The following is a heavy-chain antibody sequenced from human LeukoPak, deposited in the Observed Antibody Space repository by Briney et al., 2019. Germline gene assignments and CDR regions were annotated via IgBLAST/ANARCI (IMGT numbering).Heavy chain of an antibody. CDR1: GFTVSSNY. CDR2: IYSGGST. CDR3: ARDAMSPYYYDSSGSFRLYYYYYGMGV. V-gene: IGHV3-53*01. J-gene: IGHJ6*02. Sequence: GGSLRLSCAASGFTVSSNYMSWVRQAPGKGLEWVSVIYSGGSTYYADSVKGRFTISRDNSKNTLYLQMNGLRAEDTAVYYCARDAMSPYYYDSSGSFRLYYYYYGMGVWGQGTTVTVSS. D-gene: IGHD3-22*01.